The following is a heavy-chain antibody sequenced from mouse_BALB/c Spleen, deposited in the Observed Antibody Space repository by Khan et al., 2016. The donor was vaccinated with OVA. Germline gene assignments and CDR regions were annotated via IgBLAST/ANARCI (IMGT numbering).Heavy chain of an antibody. V-gene: IGHV3-2*02. CDR1: GHSITTNHA. CDR2: ISYSGRT. Sequence: VQLVESGPGLVKPSQSLSLICTVTGHSITTNHAWDWIRQFSGNKLECMGYISYSGRTSYNPSLKSRISITRDTAKNSFILHLKSVTTADTATYYCARKNYCDYAVDYWGQGTSVTVSS. CDR3: ARKNYCDYAVDY. D-gene: IGHD1-1*01. J-gene: IGHJ4*01.